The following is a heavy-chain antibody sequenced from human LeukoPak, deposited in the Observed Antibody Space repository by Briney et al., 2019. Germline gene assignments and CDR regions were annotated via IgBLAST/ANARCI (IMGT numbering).Heavy chain of an antibody. CDR3: AREQLGLVMGAFDI. CDR1: GFTFSSYW. D-gene: IGHD1-7*01. CDR2: INTDGSST. Sequence: GGSLRLSCAASGFTFSSYWMHWVRQAPGKGLVWVSRINTDGSSTSYADSVKGRFTISRDNAKNTLYLQMNSLRAEDTAVYYCAREQLGLVMGAFDIWGQGTMVTVSS. J-gene: IGHJ3*02. V-gene: IGHV3-74*01.